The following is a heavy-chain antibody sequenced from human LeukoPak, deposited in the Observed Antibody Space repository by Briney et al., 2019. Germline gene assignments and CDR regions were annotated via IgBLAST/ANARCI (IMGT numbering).Heavy chain of an antibody. Sequence: PGGSLRLSCAASGFTFSSNAMSWVRQAPGKGLEWVSSISSSSSYIYYADSVKGRFTISRDNAKNSLYLQMNSLRAEDTAVYYCAREGSLGGALIAYWGQGTLVTVSS. CDR1: GFTFSSNA. D-gene: IGHD3-16*01. CDR2: ISSSSSYI. CDR3: AREGSLGGALIAY. V-gene: IGHV3-21*01. J-gene: IGHJ4*02.